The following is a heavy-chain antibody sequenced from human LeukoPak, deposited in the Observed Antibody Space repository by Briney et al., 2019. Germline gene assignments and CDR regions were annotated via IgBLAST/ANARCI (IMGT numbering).Heavy chain of an antibody. D-gene: IGHD4-11*01. Sequence: PGGSLRLSCAASEFTFNHYAMGWVRQAPGKGLEWVSSISGGGGSTYYADSVKGRFTISRDNSKNTLYLQMNSLRAEDTAVYYCATDYSPKYYYGMDVWGQGTTVTVSS. CDR1: EFTFNHYA. J-gene: IGHJ6*02. V-gene: IGHV3-23*01. CDR3: ATDYSPKYYYGMDV. CDR2: ISGGGGST.